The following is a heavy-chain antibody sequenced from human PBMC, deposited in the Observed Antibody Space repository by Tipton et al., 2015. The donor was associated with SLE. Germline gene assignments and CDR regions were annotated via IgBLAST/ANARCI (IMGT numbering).Heavy chain of an antibody. CDR2: INHSGST. D-gene: IGHD6-19*01. V-gene: IGHV4-34*01. CDR1: GGSFSGYY. J-gene: IGHJ6*03. CDR3: ARAKAVAMESYYYYYMDV. Sequence: TLSLTCAVYGGSFSGYYWSWIRQPPGKGLEWIGEINHSGSTNYNPSLKSRVTISVDTSKNQFSLKLSSVTAADTAVYYCARAKAVAMESYYYYYMDVWGKGTTVTVSS.